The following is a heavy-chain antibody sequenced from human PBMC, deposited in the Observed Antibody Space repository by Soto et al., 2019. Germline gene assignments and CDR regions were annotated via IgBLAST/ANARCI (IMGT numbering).Heavy chain of an antibody. CDR1: GGSVRSGNHF. J-gene: IGHJ6*02. CDR2: MYYTGVT. V-gene: IGHV4-61*01. CDR3: ARGGEPLGYYGLDV. Sequence: SETLSLTCSVSGGSVRSGNHFWDWIRQPPGRRLEWLGYMYYTGVTNYNPSLKSRVSMSVDTSKNQFSLKLTSLTAADTAVYYCARGGEPLGYYGLDVWGQGITVTVSS. D-gene: IGHD3-10*01.